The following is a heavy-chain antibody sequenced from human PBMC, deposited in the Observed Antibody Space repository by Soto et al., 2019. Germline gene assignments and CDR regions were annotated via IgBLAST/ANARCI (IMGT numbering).Heavy chain of an antibody. V-gene: IGHV4-31*03. CDR1: GGTIRSGGYY. CDR3: ARDRGYDSSLGLYY. Sequence: QVQLQESGPGLVKPSQTLSLTCTVSGGTIRSGGYYWSWIRQHPGKGLEWIGYIYYSGSTYYNPSLKSRVTISVDTSKKQFSLKLSSVTAADTAVYYCARDRGYDSSLGLYYWGQGTLVTVSS. D-gene: IGHD3-22*01. CDR2: IYYSGST. J-gene: IGHJ4*02.